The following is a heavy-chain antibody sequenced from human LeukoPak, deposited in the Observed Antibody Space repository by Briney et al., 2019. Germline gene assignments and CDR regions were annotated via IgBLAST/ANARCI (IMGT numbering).Heavy chain of an antibody. Sequence: ASVKVSCKASGYTFTGYYMHWVRQAPGQGLEWMGWISPNSGGTNYAQKFQGRVTMTRDTSISTAYMELSRLRSDDTAVYYCARGPPSVGGYYYGMDVWGQGTTVTVSS. J-gene: IGHJ6*02. CDR3: ARGPPSVGGYYYGMDV. V-gene: IGHV1-2*02. D-gene: IGHD2-15*01. CDR1: GYTFTGYY. CDR2: ISPNSGGT.